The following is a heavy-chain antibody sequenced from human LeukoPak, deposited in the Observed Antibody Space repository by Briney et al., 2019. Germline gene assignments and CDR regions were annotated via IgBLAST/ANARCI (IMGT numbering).Heavy chain of an antibody. J-gene: IGHJ4*02. CDR3: AREMYGSGSPSFDY. V-gene: IGHV3-30*04. Sequence: PGGSLRLSCAASGFTFSSYAMHWVRQAPGKGLEWVAVISYDGSNNYYADSVKGRFTISRDNSKNTLYLQMNSLRAEDTAVYYCAREMYGSGSPSFDYWGQGTLVTVSS. D-gene: IGHD3-10*01. CDR2: ISYDGSNN. CDR1: GFTFSSYA.